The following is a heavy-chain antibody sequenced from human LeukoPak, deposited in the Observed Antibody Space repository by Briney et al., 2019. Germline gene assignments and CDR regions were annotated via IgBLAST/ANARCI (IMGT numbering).Heavy chain of an antibody. V-gene: IGHV3-9*01. D-gene: IGHD5-24*01. CDR1: GFTFDDYA. J-gene: IGHJ3*02. Sequence: PGGSLRLSCAASGFTFDDYAVHWVRQAPGKGLEWVSGISWNSGSIGYADSVKGRFTISRDNAKNSLYLQMNSLRAEDTALYYCAKDVRGSRVEAFDIWGQGTMVTVSS. CDR3: AKDVRGSRVEAFDI. CDR2: ISWNSGSI.